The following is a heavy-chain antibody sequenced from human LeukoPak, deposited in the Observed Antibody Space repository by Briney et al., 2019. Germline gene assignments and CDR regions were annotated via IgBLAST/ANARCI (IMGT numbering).Heavy chain of an antibody. D-gene: IGHD3-22*01. CDR1: GYSFTSYW. V-gene: IGHV5-51*01. CDR2: IYPGDSDT. J-gene: IGHJ4*02. Sequence: GESLKISCKGSGYSFTSYWIGWVRQMPGKGLEWMGIIYPGDSDTRYSPSFQCQVTISADKSISTAYLQWSSLKASDTAMYYCARLRYYDSSAIWGYFDYWGQGTLVTVSS. CDR3: ARLRYYDSSAIWGYFDY.